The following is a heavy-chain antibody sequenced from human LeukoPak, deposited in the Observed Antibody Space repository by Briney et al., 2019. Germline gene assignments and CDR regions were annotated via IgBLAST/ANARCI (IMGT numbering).Heavy chain of an antibody. V-gene: IGHV5-51*01. CDR2: IFPDDSDT. CDR3: ARQAILTDFDY. CDR1: GYSFTNYW. Sequence: GESLKISCKGSGYSFTNYWIAWVRKMPGKGLEWMGIIFPDDSDTKYSPAFQGQVTISVDKSISTAYLQWSSLKASDTAMYYCARQAILTDFDYWGQGTLVTVSS. D-gene: IGHD3-9*01. J-gene: IGHJ4*02.